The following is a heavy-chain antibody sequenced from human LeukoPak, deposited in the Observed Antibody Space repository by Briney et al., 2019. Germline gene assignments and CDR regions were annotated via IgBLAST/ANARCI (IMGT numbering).Heavy chain of an antibody. J-gene: IGHJ4*02. CDR2: ISGNSRDI. CDR1: GFTFSSYS. Sequence: PGGSLRLSCAASGFTFSSYSMNWVRQAPGKGLEWVSYISGNSRDIYYADSVKGRFTISRDNAMNSLYLQMNSLRAEDTAVYFCARDEPGYGDPVADYWGQGSLVTVSS. D-gene: IGHD4-17*01. V-gene: IGHV3-48*01. CDR3: ARDEPGYGDPVADY.